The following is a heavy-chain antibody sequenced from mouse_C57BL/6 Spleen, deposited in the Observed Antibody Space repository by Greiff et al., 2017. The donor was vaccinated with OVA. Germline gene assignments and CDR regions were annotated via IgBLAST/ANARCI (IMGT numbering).Heavy chain of an antibody. D-gene: IGHD2-2*01. Sequence: QVQLQQSGAELVRPGASVTLSCKASGYTFTDYEMHWVKPTPVHGLEWIGAIDPETGGTAYNQKFKGKAILTADKSSSTAYMELRSLTSEDSAVYYCTPYGYDSYYFDYWGQGTTLTVSS. V-gene: IGHV1-15*01. CDR3: TPYGYDSYYFDY. CDR2: IDPETGGT. CDR1: GYTFTDYE. J-gene: IGHJ2*01.